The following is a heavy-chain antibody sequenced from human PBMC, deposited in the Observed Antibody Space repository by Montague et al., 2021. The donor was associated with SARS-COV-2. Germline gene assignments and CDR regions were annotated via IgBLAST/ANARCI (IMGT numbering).Heavy chain of an antibody. V-gene: IGHV4-39*02. J-gene: IGHJ6*02. CDR1: GGSIGKSSYY. D-gene: IGHD3-16*01. CDR3: ARVAVWDGVDV. CDR2: IYYDGRT. Sequence: SETLSLTCTVSGGSIGKSSYYWGWIRQPPGKGLEWIGNIYYDGRTSYNPSLRSRVSVSVDTSKNDFSLNVRSVTAADTAVYYCARVAVWDGVDVWGQGTTVTVSS.